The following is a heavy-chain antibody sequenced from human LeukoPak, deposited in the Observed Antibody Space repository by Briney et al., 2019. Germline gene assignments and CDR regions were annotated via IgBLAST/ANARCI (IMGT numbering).Heavy chain of an antibody. J-gene: IGHJ5*02. D-gene: IGHD2-2*01. CDR3: ARAKGAAARFDP. Sequence: SETLSLTCTVSGGSFSSGSYYWSWIRQPPGKGLEWIGYIYYSGSTNYNPSLKSRVTISVDTSKNQFSLKLSSVTAADRAVYYCARAKGAAARFDPWGQGTLVTVSS. CDR1: GGSFSSGSYY. V-gene: IGHV4-61*01. CDR2: IYYSGST.